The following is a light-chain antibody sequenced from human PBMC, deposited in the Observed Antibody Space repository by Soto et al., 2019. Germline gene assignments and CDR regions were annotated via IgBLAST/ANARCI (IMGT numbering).Light chain of an antibody. J-gene: IGKJ4*01. Sequence: DIQMTQSPSTLSASIGDRVTITCRATQDITTFLAWYQQKPGKAPQILIYDASKLEPGVPSRLSGGGSGTEFTLTISSLQPDDFATYYCQQYSTYPLTFGGGTRVEIK. CDR3: QQYSTYPLT. V-gene: IGKV1-5*01. CDR2: DAS. CDR1: QDITTF.